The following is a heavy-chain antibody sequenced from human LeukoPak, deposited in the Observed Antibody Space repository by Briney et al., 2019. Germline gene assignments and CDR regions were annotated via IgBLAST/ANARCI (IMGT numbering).Heavy chain of an antibody. Sequence: SETLSLTCGVSGGSFSSHYWTWIRQPPGKGLEWIGEINPRGSTNYNPSLESRVTVSADTSRNQLSLSLTSVTAADSAVYFCARGLRQGSAWSWGPKEKSYQYMDVWGTGTTVVVSS. CDR3: ARGLRQGSAWSWGPKEKSYQYMDV. CDR1: GGSFSSHY. V-gene: IGHV4-34*01. D-gene: IGHD6-19*01. J-gene: IGHJ6*04. CDR2: INPRGST.